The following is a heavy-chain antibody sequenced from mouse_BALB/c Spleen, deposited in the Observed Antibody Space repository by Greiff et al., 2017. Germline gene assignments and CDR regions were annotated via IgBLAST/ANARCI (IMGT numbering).Heavy chain of an antibody. Sequence: VQLQQSGAELVRSGASVKLSCTASGFNIKDYYMHWVKQRPEQGLEWIGWIDPENGDTEYAPKFQGKATMTADTSSNTAYLQLSSLTSEDTAVYYCASGNWFAYWGQGTLVTVSA. V-gene: IGHV14-4*02. D-gene: IGHD4-1*01. CDR2: IDPENGDT. J-gene: IGHJ3*01. CDR3: ASGNWFAY. CDR1: GFNIKDYY.